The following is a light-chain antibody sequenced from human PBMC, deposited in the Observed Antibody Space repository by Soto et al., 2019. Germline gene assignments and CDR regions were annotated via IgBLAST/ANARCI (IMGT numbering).Light chain of an antibody. V-gene: IGKV1-39*01. J-gene: IGKJ3*01. CDR2: AVS. CDR3: QQNYITPLA. Sequence: DIEMTQSPSSLSASVGDRVTITCRASQSISSYLNWYQQKPGKAPRLLIYAVSNLQSGVPSRFSGSGSGTDFTLTIISLQPEDFATYYCQQNYITPLAFGPGTKVDIK. CDR1: QSISSY.